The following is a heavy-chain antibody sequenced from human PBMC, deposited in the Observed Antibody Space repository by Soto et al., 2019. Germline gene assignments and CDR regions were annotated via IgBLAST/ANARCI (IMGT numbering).Heavy chain of an antibody. CDR2: IWYDGSNK. CDR1: GFTFSSYG. D-gene: IGHD2-15*01. J-gene: IGHJ4*02. V-gene: IGHV3-33*01. Sequence: GGSLRLSCAASGFTFSSYGMHWVRQAPGKGLEWVAVIWYDGSNKYYADSVKGRFTISRDNSKNTLYLQMNSLRAEDTAVYYCARDRRGYCSGGSCYSKDYWGQGTLVTVSS. CDR3: ARDRRGYCSGGSCYSKDY.